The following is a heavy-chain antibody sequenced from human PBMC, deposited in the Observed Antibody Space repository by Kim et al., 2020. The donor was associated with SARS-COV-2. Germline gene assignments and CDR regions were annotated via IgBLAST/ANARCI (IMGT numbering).Heavy chain of an antibody. V-gene: IGHV3-66*01. CDR3: ARASPSSSWYPEYFQH. D-gene: IGHD6-13*01. J-gene: IGHJ1*01. CDR1: GLTVSSNY. Sequence: GGSLRLSCAASGLTVSSNYMSWVRQAPGKGLEWVSVIYTGGSSYYADSVKGRFTISRDNSKNTLYVQMNRLRAEDTAVYYCARASPSSSWYPEYFQHWG. CDR2: IYTGGSS.